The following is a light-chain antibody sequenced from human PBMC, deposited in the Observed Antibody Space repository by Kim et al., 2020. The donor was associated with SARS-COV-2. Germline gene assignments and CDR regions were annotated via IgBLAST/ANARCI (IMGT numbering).Light chain of an antibody. V-gene: IGKV1-27*01. Sequence: DIQMTQSPSSLSVSVGDRVTITCRASQGITNSLAWYQQKPGKVPQLLIYAASALQSGVPSRFSGSGSGTDFTLTISSLQPEDVATYYSQKYNSAPWTFGQGTKVDIK. CDR2: AAS. CDR1: QGITNS. CDR3: QKYNSAPWT. J-gene: IGKJ1*01.